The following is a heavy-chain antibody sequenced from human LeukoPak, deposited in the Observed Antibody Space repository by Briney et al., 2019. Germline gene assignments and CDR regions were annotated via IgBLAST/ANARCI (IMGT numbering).Heavy chain of an antibody. CDR2: ISYDGSNK. CDR1: GFTFSSYA. Sequence: PGGSLRLSCAASGFTFSSYAMHWVRQAPGKGLEWVAVISYDGSNKYYADSVKGRFTISRDNSKNTLYLQMNSLRAEDTAVYYCARSRYSGSYYDGGPDYWGQGTLVTVSS. CDR3: ARSRYSGSYYDGGPDY. J-gene: IGHJ4*02. D-gene: IGHD1-26*01. V-gene: IGHV3-30*04.